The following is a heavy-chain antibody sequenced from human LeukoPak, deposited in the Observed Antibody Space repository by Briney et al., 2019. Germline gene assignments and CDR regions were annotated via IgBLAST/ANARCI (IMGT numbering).Heavy chain of an antibody. V-gene: IGHV1-69*13. D-gene: IGHD3-22*01. CDR2: IIPIFRTA. CDR3: AGVADTYYYDSSGSWDAFDI. J-gene: IGHJ3*02. CDR1: GGTFSSYA. Sequence: ASVKVSCKASGGTFSSYAISWVRQAPAQWLEWMGGIIPIFRTANYAQKFQGRVTITADESTSTAYMELSSLRSEDTAVYYCAGVADTYYYDSSGSWDAFDIWGQGTMVTVSS.